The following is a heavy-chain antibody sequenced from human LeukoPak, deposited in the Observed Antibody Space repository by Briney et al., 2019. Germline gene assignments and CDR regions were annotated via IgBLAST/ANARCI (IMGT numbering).Heavy chain of an antibody. CDR2: MNPNSGNT. V-gene: IGHV1-8*01. J-gene: IGHJ3*02. Sequence: GASVKVSCKASGYTFTSYDINWVRQATGQGLEWMGWMNPNSGNTGYAQKFQGRVTMTEDTSTDTAYMELSSLRSEDTAVYYCATGYYYDSKGAFDIWGQGTMVTVSS. D-gene: IGHD3-22*01. CDR1: GYTFTSYD. CDR3: ATGYYYDSKGAFDI.